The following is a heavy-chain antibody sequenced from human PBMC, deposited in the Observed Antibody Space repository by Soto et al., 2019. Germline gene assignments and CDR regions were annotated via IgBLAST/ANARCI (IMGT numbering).Heavy chain of an antibody. CDR1: GYSFADYW. V-gene: IGHV5-51*01. Sequence: PGESLKISCKGSGYSFADYWIAWVRQMPGKGLECMGIISPDDSDISYSPSFRGQDTISADNSITTAYLQWNSLSASDTAIYYCSRQLGQYSSSWYAFDIWGQGTMVTVSS. J-gene: IGHJ3*02. D-gene: IGHD6-13*01. CDR3: SRQLGQYSSSWYAFDI. CDR2: ISPDDSDI.